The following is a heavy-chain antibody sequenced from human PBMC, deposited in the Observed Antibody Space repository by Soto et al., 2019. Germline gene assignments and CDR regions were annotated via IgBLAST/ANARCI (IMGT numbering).Heavy chain of an antibody. D-gene: IGHD2-2*02. J-gene: IGHJ4*02. Sequence: XSVKVSCKASGYTFTCYYMHWVRQAPGQGLEWMGWINPNSGGTNYAQKFQGRVTMTRDTSISTAYMELSRLRSDDTAVYYCARDSYCSSTSCYKEQQLVRDEPRSDYWGQGTLVTVSS. V-gene: IGHV1-2*02. CDR2: INPNSGGT. CDR3: ARDSYCSSTSCYKEQQLVRDEPRSDY. CDR1: GYTFTCYY.